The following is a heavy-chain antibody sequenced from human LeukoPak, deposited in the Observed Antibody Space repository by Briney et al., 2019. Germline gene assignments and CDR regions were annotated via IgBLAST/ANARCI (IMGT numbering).Heavy chain of an antibody. CDR3: ARDGSYYDSSGYLFYFDH. D-gene: IGHD3-22*01. Sequence: GGSLRLSCAASGFTFSSYSMNWVRQAPGKGLEWVSYISSSSSTIYYADSVKGRFTISRDNAKNSLYLQMNSLRAEDTAVYYCARDGSYYDSSGYLFYFDHWGQGTLVTVSS. V-gene: IGHV3-48*01. CDR2: ISSSSSTI. J-gene: IGHJ4*02. CDR1: GFTFSSYS.